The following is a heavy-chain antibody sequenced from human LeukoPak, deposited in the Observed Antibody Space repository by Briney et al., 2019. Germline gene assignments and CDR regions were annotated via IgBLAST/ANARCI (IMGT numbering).Heavy chain of an antibody. J-gene: IGHJ3*02. CDR3: ARDLVTVTKGFDI. Sequence: SETLSLTCTVSGGSISSYYWSWIRQPPGKGLEWIGYIYTSGSTNYNPSLKSRVTISVDTSKNQFSLKLISVTAADTAVYYCARDLVTVTKGFDIWGQGTMVSVSS. CDR1: GGSISSYY. D-gene: IGHD4-17*01. V-gene: IGHV4-4*08. CDR2: IYTSGST.